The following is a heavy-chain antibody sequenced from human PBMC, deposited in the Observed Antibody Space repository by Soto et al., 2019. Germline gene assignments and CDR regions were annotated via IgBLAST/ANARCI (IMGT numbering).Heavy chain of an antibody. CDR1: GFTFSSYA. V-gene: IGHV3-23*01. D-gene: IGHD4-17*01. J-gene: IGHJ6*02. Sequence: GGSLRLSCAASGFTFSSYAMSWVRQAPGKGLEWVSAISGSGGSTYYADSVKGRFTISRDNSKNTLYLQMNSLRAEDTAVYYCAKDLDDYGGPYGMDVWGQGTTVTVSS. CDR2: ISGSGGST. CDR3: AKDLDDYGGPYGMDV.